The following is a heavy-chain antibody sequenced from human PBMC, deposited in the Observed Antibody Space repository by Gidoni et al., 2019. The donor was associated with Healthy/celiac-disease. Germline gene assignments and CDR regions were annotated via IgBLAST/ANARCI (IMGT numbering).Heavy chain of an antibody. CDR2: IRSKAYGGTT. Sequence: EVQLVESGGGLVQPGRSLRLSCTASGFTFGDYAMSWFRQAPGKGLEWVGFIRSKAYGGTTEYAASVKGRFTISRDDSKSIAYLQMNSLKTEDTAVYYCTSAYSSGWYYFDYWGQGTLVTVSS. CDR1: GFTFGDYA. D-gene: IGHD6-19*01. CDR3: TSAYSSGWYYFDY. V-gene: IGHV3-49*03. J-gene: IGHJ4*02.